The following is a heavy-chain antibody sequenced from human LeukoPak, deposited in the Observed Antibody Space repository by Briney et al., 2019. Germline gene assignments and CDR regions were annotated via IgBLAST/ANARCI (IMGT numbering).Heavy chain of an antibody. CDR1: GFTFDDYA. Sequence: PGGSLRLSCAASGFTFDDYAMHWVRQAPGKGLEWVSGISWNSGNIGYADSVKGRFTISRDNAKNSLFLQMNSLRAEDTALYFCAKDKSPYNWNAFDIWGRRTMVTVSS. J-gene: IGHJ3*02. V-gene: IGHV3-9*01. CDR2: ISWNSGNI. D-gene: IGHD1-20*01. CDR3: AKDKSPYNWNAFDI.